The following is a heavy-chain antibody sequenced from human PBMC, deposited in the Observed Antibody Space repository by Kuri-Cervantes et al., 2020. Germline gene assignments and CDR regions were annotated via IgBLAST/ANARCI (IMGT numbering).Heavy chain of an antibody. D-gene: IGHD4-23*01. CDR3: ARAVVTHFDY. J-gene: IGHJ4*02. V-gene: IGHV3-7*01. Sequence: GESLKISCAASGFTFSSYCMSWVRQAPGKGLEWVANIKKDENEKYYVDSVRGRFTISRDNAKNSLYLQMNSLRAEDTAVYYCARAVVTHFDYWGQGTLVTVSS. CDR2: IKKDENEK. CDR1: GFTFSSYC.